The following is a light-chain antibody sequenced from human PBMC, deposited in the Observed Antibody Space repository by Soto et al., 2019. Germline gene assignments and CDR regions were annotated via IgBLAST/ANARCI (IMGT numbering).Light chain of an antibody. CDR1: QSVSSHY. CDR3: QQYGSSPPNT. V-gene: IGKV3-20*01. CDR2: GAS. J-gene: IGKJ5*01. Sequence: ALTQFPGTLSSSPGERATLSCRPSQSVSSHYLAWYQQKPGQAPRLLIYGASSRATGIPDRFSGSGSGTDFTLTISRLEPEDFAVYYCQQYGSSPPNTFGQGTRLEIK.